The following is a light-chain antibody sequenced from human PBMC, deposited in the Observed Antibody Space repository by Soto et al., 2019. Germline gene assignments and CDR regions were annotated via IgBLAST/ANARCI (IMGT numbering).Light chain of an antibody. J-gene: IGKJ3*01. CDR3: QQSYSTPFT. V-gene: IGKV1-39*01. CDR2: AAS. CDR1: QSISSY. Sequence: DIQMTQSPSSLSASVGDRVTITCRASQSISSYLNWYQQKPGKAPKLQIYAASSLQSGVPSRLSGSGSGTDFTLTISSLQPEDFATYYCQQSYSTPFTFGPGTKVYIK.